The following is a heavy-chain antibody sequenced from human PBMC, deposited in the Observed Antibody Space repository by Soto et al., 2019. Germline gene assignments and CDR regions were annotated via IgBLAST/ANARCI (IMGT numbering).Heavy chain of an antibody. D-gene: IGHD2-15*01. CDR1: GGTFSSYA. Sequence: QVQLVQSGAEVKKPGSSVKVSCKASGGTFSSYAISWVRQAPGQGLEWMGGIIPIFGTANYVQKFQGRVTITADESTSTAYMELSSLRSEDTAVYYCAVAGGDCSGGSCYHDAFDIWGQGTMVTVSS. CDR3: AVAGGDCSGGSCYHDAFDI. J-gene: IGHJ3*02. V-gene: IGHV1-69*12. CDR2: IIPIFGTA.